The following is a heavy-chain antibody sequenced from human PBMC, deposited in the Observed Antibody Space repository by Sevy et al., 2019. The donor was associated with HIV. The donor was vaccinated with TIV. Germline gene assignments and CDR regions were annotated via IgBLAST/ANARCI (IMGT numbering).Heavy chain of an antibody. D-gene: IGHD4-17*01. J-gene: IGHJ4*02. CDR2: ISAYNGNT. V-gene: IGHV1-18*01. Sequence: ASLKVSCEASGYTFTSYGISWVRQAPGQGLEWMGWISAYNGNTNYAQKLQGRVTMTTDTSTRTAYMELRSLRYDDTAVYYCARESHDYGADYWGQGTLVTVSS. CDR3: ARESHDYGADY. CDR1: GYTFTSYG.